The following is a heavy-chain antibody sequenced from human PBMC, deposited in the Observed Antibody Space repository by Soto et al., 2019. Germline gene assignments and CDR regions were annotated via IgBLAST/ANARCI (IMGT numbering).Heavy chain of an antibody. CDR2: IYYSGST. CDR1: GGSISSYY. D-gene: IGHD2-8*01. V-gene: IGHV4-59*01. CDR3: ARGQSCTNGVCYIYWYFDL. J-gene: IGHJ2*01. Sequence: QVQLQESGPGLVKPSETLSLTCTVSGGSISSYYWSWIRQPPGKGLEWIGYIYYSGSTNYNPSLSSRVTNTADTTKNQFSRKLSSVTAADTAGYYCARGQSCTNGVCYIYWYFDLWGRGTLVTVSS.